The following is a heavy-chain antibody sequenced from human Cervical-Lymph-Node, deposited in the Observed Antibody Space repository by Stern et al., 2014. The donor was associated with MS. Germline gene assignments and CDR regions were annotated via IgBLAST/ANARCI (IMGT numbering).Heavy chain of an antibody. V-gene: IGHV3-23*04. D-gene: IGHD1-1*01. CDR2: ISDNGVST. CDR1: GFTFSSYA. Sequence: EVQLEESGGGLVQPWGSLRLSCAASGFTFSSYAMSWVRQAPGKGLEWVSAISDNGVSTYYADSVKGRFTISRDNSKDTLFLQMNSLRAEDTAVYYCAKCVWGTTRTTYYFDFWGQGTLVTVSS. J-gene: IGHJ4*02. CDR3: AKCVWGTTRTTYYFDF.